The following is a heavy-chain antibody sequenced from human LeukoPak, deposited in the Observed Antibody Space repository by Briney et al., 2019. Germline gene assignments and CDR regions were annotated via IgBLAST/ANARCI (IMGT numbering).Heavy chain of an antibody. CDR1: GNSISSSNW. V-gene: IGHV4-4*02. CDR2: IFHTGST. J-gene: IGHJ4*02. D-gene: IGHD3/OR15-3a*01. Sequence: PSETLSLTCAVSGNSISSSNWWSWVRQSPGKGLEWIGEIFHTGSTNYKPSLKSRVTISVDKSNNQVSLKLTSVTAADTAVYYCARGFMIFGVTFDHWGQGTLVTVSS. CDR3: ARGFMIFGVTFDH.